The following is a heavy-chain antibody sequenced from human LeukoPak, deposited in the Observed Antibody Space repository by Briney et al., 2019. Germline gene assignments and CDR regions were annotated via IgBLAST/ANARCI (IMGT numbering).Heavy chain of an antibody. V-gene: IGHV1-46*01. CDR1: GYTFTSYY. CDR2: INPSGGST. J-gene: IGHJ4*02. CDR3: ASSDSSGWSFDY. Sequence: ASVKVSCKASGYTFTSYYMHWVRQAPGQGLEWMGIINPSGGSTNYAQKFQGRVTMTRDTSTGTVYMELSSLRSEDTAVYYCASSDSSGWSFDYWGQGTLVTVSS. D-gene: IGHD6-19*01.